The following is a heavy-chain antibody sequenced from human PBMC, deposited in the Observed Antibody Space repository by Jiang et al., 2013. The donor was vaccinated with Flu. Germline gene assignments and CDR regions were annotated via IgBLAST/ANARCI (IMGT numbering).Heavy chain of an antibody. Sequence: SGAEVKKPGSSVKVSCKASGGTFSSYAISWVRQAPGQGLEWMGGIIPIFGTANYAQKFQGRVTITADKSTSTAYMELSSLRSEDTAVYYCARDSPYYYGSGKGTDDAFDIWGQGTMVTVSS. CDR2: IIPIFGTA. D-gene: IGHD3-10*01. J-gene: IGHJ3*02. V-gene: IGHV1-69*06. CDR3: ARDSPYYYGSGKGTDDAFDI. CDR1: GGTFSSYA.